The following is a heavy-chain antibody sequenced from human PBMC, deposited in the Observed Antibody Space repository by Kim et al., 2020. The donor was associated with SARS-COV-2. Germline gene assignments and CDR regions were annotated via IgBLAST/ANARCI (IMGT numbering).Heavy chain of an antibody. D-gene: IGHD2-15*01. J-gene: IGHJ6*01. CDR2: ISYDGSNK. V-gene: IGHV3-30*18. CDR1: GFTFSSYG. Sequence: GGSLRLSCAASGFTFSSYGMHWVRQAPGKGLEWVAVISYDGSNKYYADSVKGRFTISRDNSKNTRYLQMNSLRAEETAVYYCAKTDGGKLRASIYYYYGMDVWGQGTTVT. CDR3: AKTDGGKLRASIYYYYGMDV.